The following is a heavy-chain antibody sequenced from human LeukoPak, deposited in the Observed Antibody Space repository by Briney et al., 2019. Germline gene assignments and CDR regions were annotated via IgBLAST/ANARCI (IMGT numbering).Heavy chain of an antibody. J-gene: IGHJ5*02. CDR2: IYYSGST. CDR1: GASINSYY. V-gene: IGHV4-59*01. Sequence: PSETLSLTCIVSGASINSYYWSWVRQPPGKGLGWIGYIYYSGSTNYNPSLNSRVTISVDTSKNQFSLKLSSVTAAVTAEYYCARVRDGSKSLVYWFDTWGQGTLVTVSS. CDR3: ARVRDGSKSLVYWFDT. D-gene: IGHD5-24*01.